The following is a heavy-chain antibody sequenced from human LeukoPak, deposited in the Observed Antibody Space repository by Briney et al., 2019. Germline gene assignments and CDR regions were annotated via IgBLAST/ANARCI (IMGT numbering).Heavy chain of an antibody. CDR1: GFTFSSYS. J-gene: IGHJ6*02. CDR2: ISSSSSTI. V-gene: IGHV3-48*04. CDR3: ARGMRVPHFSYYGMDV. D-gene: IGHD3-3*01. Sequence: GGSLRLSCAASGFTFSSYSMNWVRQAPGKGLEWVSYISSSSSTIYYADSVKGRFTISRDNAKNSLYLQMNSLRAEDTAVYYCARGMRVPHFSYYGMDVWGQGTTVTVSS.